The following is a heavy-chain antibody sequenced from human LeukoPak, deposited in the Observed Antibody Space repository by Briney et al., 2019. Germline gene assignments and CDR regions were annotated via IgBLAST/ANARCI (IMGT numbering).Heavy chain of an antibody. CDR2: IRYDGSNK. J-gene: IGHJ6*03. Sequence: GGSLRLSCAASGFTFSSYGMHWVRQAPGKGLEWVAFIRYDGSNKYYADSVKGRFTISRDNSKNTLYLQMNSLRAEDTAVYYCALSKLHYHYMDVWGKGTTVTISS. CDR1: GFTFSSYG. CDR3: ALSKLHYHYMDV. V-gene: IGHV3-30*02. D-gene: IGHD3-9*01.